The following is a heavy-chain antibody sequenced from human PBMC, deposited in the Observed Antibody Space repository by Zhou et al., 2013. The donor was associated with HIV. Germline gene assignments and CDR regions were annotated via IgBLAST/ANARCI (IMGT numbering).Heavy chain of an antibody. V-gene: IGHV1-69*05. CDR3: ASLSGSYASYYYYYYMDV. CDR1: GGTFSSYA. Sequence: QVQLVQSGAEVKKPGSSVKVSCKASGGTFSSYAISWVRQAPGQGLEWMGGIIPIFGTANYAQKFQGRVTITTDESTSTAYMELSSLRSEDTAVYYCASLSGSYASYYYYYYMDVWGKGTTVTVSS. J-gene: IGHJ6*03. CDR2: IIPIFGTA. D-gene: IGHD1-26*01.